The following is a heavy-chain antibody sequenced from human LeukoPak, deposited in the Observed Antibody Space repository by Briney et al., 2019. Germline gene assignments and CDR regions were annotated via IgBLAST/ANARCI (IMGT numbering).Heavy chain of an antibody. V-gene: IGHV4-4*07. D-gene: IGHD4-17*01. Sequence: SETLSLTCTVSGGSVSNYYWSWIRQPAGKGLEWIGRIYTSGSTNYNPSLKSRVTMSVDTSKNQFSLKLSSVTAADTAVYYCARHEMTTVTHFDYWGQGTLVTVSS. CDR3: ARHEMTTVTHFDY. CDR2: IYTSGST. CDR1: GGSVSNYY. J-gene: IGHJ4*02.